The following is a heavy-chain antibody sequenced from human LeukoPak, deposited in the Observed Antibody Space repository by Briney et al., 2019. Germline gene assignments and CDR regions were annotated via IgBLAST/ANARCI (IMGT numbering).Heavy chain of an antibody. D-gene: IGHD1-1*01. CDR2: IKQDGSDK. CDR1: GFTFSSHQ. V-gene: IGHV3-7*01. Sequence: GGSLRLSCEASGFTFSSHQMSWVRQAPGKGLEWVANIKQDGSDKYYVDSLKGRFTISSDNAKNSLYLQMNSLRAEDTAVYYCARENWNDYFDPWGQGTLVTVSS. CDR3: ARENWNDYFDP. J-gene: IGHJ5*02.